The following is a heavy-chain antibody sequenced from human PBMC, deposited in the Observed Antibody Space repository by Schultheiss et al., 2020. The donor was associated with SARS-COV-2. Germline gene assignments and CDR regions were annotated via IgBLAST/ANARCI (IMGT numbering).Heavy chain of an antibody. CDR3: ARAYYDSSGYLPLVDY. V-gene: IGHV3-30*14. CDR1: GFTFSSYA. J-gene: IGHJ4*02. Sequence: GESLKISCAASGFTFSSYAMHWVRQAPGKGLEWVAVISYDGSNKYYADSVKGRFTISRDNSKNTLYLQMNSLRAEDTAVYYCARAYYDSSGYLPLVDYWGQGTLVTVSS. CDR2: ISYDGSNK. D-gene: IGHD3-22*01.